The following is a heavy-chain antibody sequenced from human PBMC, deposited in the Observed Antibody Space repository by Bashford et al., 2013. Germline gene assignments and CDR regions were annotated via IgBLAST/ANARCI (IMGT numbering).Heavy chain of an antibody. CDR2: IYYSGST. D-gene: IGHD4-23*01. J-gene: IGHJ4*02. Sequence: SETLSLTCTVSGGSISSYYWSWIRQPPGKGLEWIGYIYYSGSTNYNPSLKSRVTHISRHVPRTSSPLKLSSVTAADTAVYYCARAVGYGGISDYWGQGTLVTVS. V-gene: IGHV4-59*01. CDR3: ARAVGYGGISDY. CDR1: GGSISSYY.